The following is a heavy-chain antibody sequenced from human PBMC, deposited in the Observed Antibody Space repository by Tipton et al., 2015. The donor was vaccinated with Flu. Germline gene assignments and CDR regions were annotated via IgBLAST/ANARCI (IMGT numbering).Heavy chain of an antibody. Sequence: SLRLSCAASGFLFSSYWMAWVRQAPGKGLEWVANIKYDGSEKNYVDSVRGRFTISRDNAKNSLYLQMNSLRAGDTAVYFCARGPLPDSNWYNGMDVWGHGTTVTVSS. J-gene: IGHJ6*02. V-gene: IGHV3-7*01. CDR2: IKYDGSEK. CDR3: ARGPLPDSNWYNGMDV. CDR1: GFLFSSYW. D-gene: IGHD6-13*01.